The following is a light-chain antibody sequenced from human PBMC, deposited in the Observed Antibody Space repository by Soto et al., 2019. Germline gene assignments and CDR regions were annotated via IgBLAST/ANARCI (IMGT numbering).Light chain of an antibody. CDR1: QSIRSN. CDR3: QNYDNSPWT. J-gene: IGKJ1*01. V-gene: IGKV3-15*01. Sequence: EIVMTQSPATLSVSPGERATLSCRASQSIRSNLAWYQQKPGQAPRLLIYGASTRATGIPARFSGSGSGTEFTLTISSLQPDDFATYYCQNYDNSPWTFGQGTKVDI. CDR2: GAS.